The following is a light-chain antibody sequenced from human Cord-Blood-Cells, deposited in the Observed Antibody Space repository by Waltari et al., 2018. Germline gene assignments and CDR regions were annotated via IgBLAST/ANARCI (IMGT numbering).Light chain of an antibody. CDR2: GAS. Sequence: DIVLTQTPGTLSLSPGERATLSCSASQSVRSSYFAWYQQKPGQAPRLLIYGASSRATGIPDRFSGSGSGTDFTLTISRLEPEDFAVYYCQQYGSSITFGQGTRLEIK. J-gene: IGKJ5*01. V-gene: IGKV3-20*01. CDR1: QSVRSSY. CDR3: QQYGSSIT.